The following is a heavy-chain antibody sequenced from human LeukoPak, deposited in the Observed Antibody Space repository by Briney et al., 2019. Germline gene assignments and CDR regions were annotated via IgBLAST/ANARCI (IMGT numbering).Heavy chain of an antibody. D-gene: IGHD6-19*01. CDR2: INQGGGET. V-gene: IGHV3-7*01. Sequence: GGSLRLSCTASGFTFSSFYMSWVRQAPGKGLEWVANINQGGGETNYVDSVKGRFTISRDNAKKSLYLQMNSLRAEDTAVYYCAKDARRTFGLSSGLYRGSYYFDYWGQGTLVTVSS. J-gene: IGHJ4*02. CDR3: AKDARRTFGLSSGLYRGSYYFDY. CDR1: GFTFSSFY.